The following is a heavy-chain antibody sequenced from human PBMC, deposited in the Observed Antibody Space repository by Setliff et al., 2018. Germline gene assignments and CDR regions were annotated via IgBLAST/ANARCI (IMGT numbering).Heavy chain of an antibody. CDR2: VYHGGTT. Sequence: SETLSLTCTVSGDSTSRYFWNWIRQPPGKGLEWIGSVYHGGTTNYNPSLKSRVTISVDTSKNQFSLKLSSVTAADTALYYCTVYNTGSSKDHYWGQGTPVTVSS. J-gene: IGHJ4*02. CDR1: GDSTSRYF. V-gene: IGHV4-59*03. D-gene: IGHD2-8*02. CDR3: TVYNTGSSKDHY.